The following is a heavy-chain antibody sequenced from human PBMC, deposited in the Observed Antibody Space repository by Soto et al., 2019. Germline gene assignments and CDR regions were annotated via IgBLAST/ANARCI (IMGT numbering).Heavy chain of an antibody. CDR2: ISYDGSNK. V-gene: IGHV3-30-3*01. Sequence: GGSLRLSCAASGFTFSSYAMHWVRQAPGKGLEWVAVISYDGSNKYYADSVKGRFTISRDNSKNTLYLQMNSLRAEDTAVYYCARGSSPIGDYYYYYGMDVWGQGTTVTVSS. CDR1: GFTFSSYA. J-gene: IGHJ6*02. CDR3: ARGSSPIGDYYYYYGMDV. D-gene: IGHD1-26*01.